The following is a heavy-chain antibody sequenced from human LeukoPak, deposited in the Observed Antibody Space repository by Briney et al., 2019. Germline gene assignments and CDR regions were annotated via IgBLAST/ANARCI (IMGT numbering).Heavy chain of an antibody. Sequence: GGSLRLSCAASGFTFSSYSMNWVRQAPGKGLEWVSSISSSSSYIYYADSVKGRFTISRDNAKNSLYLQMNSLRAEDTAVYYCARDFGIAAAETYFDYWGQGTLVTVSS. CDR2: ISSSSSYI. CDR1: GFTFSSYS. J-gene: IGHJ4*02. CDR3: ARDFGIAAAETYFDY. D-gene: IGHD6-13*01. V-gene: IGHV3-21*04.